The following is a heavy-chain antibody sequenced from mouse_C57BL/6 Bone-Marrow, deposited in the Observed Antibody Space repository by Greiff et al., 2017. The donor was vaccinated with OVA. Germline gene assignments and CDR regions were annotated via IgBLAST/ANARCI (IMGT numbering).Heavy chain of an antibody. Sequence: EVKLVESGGGLVQPGGSLKLSCAASGFTFSDYYMYWVRQTPEKRLEWVAYISNGGGSTYYPDTVKGRFTISRDNAKNTLYLQMSRLKSEDTAMYYCARQGYSNDVGYYAMDYWGQGTSVTVSS. CDR3: ARQGYSNDVGYYAMDY. CDR1: GFTFSDYY. V-gene: IGHV5-12*01. J-gene: IGHJ4*01. D-gene: IGHD2-12*01. CDR2: ISNGGGST.